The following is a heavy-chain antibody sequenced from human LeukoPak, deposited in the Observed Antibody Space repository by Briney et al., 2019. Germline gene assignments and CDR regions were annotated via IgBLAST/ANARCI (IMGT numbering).Heavy chain of an antibody. CDR2: INHSGST. D-gene: IGHD3-22*01. V-gene: IGHV4-34*01. Sequence: SETLSLTCTVSGGSISSYYWSWIRQPPGKGLEWIGEINHSGSTNYNPSLKSRVTISVDTSKNQFSLKLSSVTAADTAVYYCARASNQTYYYDSSGYYYSALSWFDPGGQGTLVTVSS. CDR3: ARASNQTYYYDSSGYYYSALSWFDP. CDR1: GGSISSYY. J-gene: IGHJ5*02.